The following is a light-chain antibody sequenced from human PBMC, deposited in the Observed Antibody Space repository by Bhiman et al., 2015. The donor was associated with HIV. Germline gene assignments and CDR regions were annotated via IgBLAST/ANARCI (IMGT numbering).Light chain of an antibody. CDR3: SSYTTSSTYV. J-gene: IGLJ1*01. CDR1: SLRSYY. Sequence: SSELTQDPAVSVALGQTVRITCQGDSLRSYYASWYQQKPGQAPVLVIYGKNHRPSGIPNRFSGSKSDNTASLTISGLQAEDEADYYCSSYTTSSTYVFGTGTTVTVL. V-gene: IGLV3-19*01. CDR2: GKN.